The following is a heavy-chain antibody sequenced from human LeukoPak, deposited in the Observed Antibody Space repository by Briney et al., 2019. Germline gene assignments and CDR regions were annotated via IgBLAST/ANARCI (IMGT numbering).Heavy chain of an antibody. CDR2: IYYSGST. D-gene: IGHD6-13*01. J-gene: IGHJ4*02. Sequence: SETLSLTCTVSGGSISSGDYYWSWIRQPPGKGLEWIGYIYYSGSTYYNPSLKSRFTISVDTSKNQFSLKLSSVTSADPAVYYCAREGGIAAELDYWGQGTLVAVSS. CDR1: GGSISSGDYY. CDR3: AREGGIAAELDY. V-gene: IGHV4-30-4*08.